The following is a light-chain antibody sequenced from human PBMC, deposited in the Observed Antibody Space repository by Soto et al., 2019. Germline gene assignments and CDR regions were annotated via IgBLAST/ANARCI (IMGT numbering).Light chain of an antibody. CDR2: HVS. V-gene: IGLV2-14*01. J-gene: IGLJ1*01. CDR3: RSYTSSSTYV. CDR1: SSDVPGYNF. Sequence: QSVVTQPASVSGSPGQSITISCTGSSSDVPGYNFVSWYQQHPGKAPKLMIYHVSNRPSGISNRFSGSKSGNTASLTISGLQAEDEADYYCRSYTSSSTYVFGTGTKVTVL.